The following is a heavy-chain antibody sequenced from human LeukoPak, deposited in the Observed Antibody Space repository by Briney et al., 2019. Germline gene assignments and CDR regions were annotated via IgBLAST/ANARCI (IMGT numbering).Heavy chain of an antibody. V-gene: IGHV3-48*04. Sequence: GGSLRLSCAASGFTFSSYSMNWVRQAPGKGLEWVSYISSSSSTIYYADSVKGRFTISRDNAKNSLYLQMNSLRAEDTAVYYCAREGIAVAGNYYYGMDVWGQGTTVTVSS. CDR3: AREGIAVAGNYYYGMDV. J-gene: IGHJ6*02. CDR2: ISSSSSTI. D-gene: IGHD6-19*01. CDR1: GFTFSSYS.